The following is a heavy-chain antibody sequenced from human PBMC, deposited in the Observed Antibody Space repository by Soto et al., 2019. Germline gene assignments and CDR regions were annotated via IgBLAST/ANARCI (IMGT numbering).Heavy chain of an antibody. D-gene: IGHD6-19*01. CDR1: GYTFTSYD. V-gene: IGHV1-8*01. J-gene: IGHJ4*02. Sequence: GASVKVSCKASGYTFTSYDINWVRQATGQGLEWMGWMNPNSGNTGYAQKFQGRVTMTRNTSISTAYMELSSLRSEDTAVYYCARKREYSSGWSLNPLFDYWGQGTLVTVSS. CDR3: ARKREYSSGWSLNPLFDY. CDR2: MNPNSGNT.